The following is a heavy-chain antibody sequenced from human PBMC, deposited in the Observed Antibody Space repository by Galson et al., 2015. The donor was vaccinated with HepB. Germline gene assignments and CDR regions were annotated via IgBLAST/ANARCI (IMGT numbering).Heavy chain of an antibody. CDR3: TRAHSHSSGWYSYYFDY. CDR2: IRSKAYGGTT. D-gene: IGHD6-19*01. Sequence: SLRLSCAASGFTFGDYAMSWVRQAPGKGLEWVGFIRSKAYGGTTEYAASVKGRFTISRDDSKSIAYLQMNSLKTEDTAVYYCTRAHSHSSGWYSYYFDYWGQGTLVTVSS. CDR1: GFTFGDYA. J-gene: IGHJ4*02. V-gene: IGHV3-49*04.